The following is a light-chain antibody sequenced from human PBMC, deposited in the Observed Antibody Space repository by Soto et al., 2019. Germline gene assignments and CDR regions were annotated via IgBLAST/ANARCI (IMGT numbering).Light chain of an antibody. Sequence: PGERATLSCRASQNVNNWLAWYQQKPGQAPRLVIYDASRRATGIPARFRGSGSGTDFTLTISSLQPDDFATYYCQHYNSYSEAFGQGTKV. CDR2: DAS. CDR1: QNVNNW. V-gene: IGKV3D-15*01. CDR3: QHYNSYSEA. J-gene: IGKJ1*01.